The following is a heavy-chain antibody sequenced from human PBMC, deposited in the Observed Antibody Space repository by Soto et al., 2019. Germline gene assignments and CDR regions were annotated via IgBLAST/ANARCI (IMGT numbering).Heavy chain of an antibody. V-gene: IGHV4-34*01. J-gene: IGHJ5*02. CDR1: GGSFSGYY. CDR2: LNHSGST. Sequence: SETLSLTCAVYGGSFSGYYWSWIRPPPGKGLEWIGELNHSGSTNYNPSLKRRVTISVDTSKNQFSLKLSSVHSADTAVYNFARSRGGWYDPWGQGTLVTIAS. CDR3: ARSRGGWYDP. D-gene: IGHD2-2*01.